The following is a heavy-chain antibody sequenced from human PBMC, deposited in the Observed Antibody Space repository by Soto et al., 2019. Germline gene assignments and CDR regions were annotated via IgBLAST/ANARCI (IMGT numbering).Heavy chain of an antibody. Sequence: SETLSLTCTVSGGSISSGDYYWSWIRQPPGKGLEWIGYSYYSGSTYYNPSLKSRVTISVDTSKNQFSLKLSSVTAADTAVCYCARDDPHTGGFDYWGQGTLVTVSS. CDR1: GGSISSGDYY. CDR2: SYYSGST. CDR3: ARDDPHTGGFDY. J-gene: IGHJ4*02. D-gene: IGHD2-8*02. V-gene: IGHV4-30-4*01.